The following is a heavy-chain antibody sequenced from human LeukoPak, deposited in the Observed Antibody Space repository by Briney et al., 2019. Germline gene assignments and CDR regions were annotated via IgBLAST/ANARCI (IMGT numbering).Heavy chain of an antibody. CDR1: GFTFSSYG. CDR3: ARDSSGTRFDY. J-gene: IGHJ4*02. D-gene: IGHD6-13*01. CDR2: IWYDGSKK. V-gene: IGHV3-33*08. Sequence: GGSLRLSCAASGFTFSSYGMHWVRQAPGKGLEWVAVIWYDGSKKYYGDSVKGRFTISRDNSKNTLYLQMNSLRAEDTAVYYCARDSSGTRFDYWGQGTLVTVSS.